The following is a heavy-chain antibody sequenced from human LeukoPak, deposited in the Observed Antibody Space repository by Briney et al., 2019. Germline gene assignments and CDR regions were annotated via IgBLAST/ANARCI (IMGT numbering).Heavy chain of an antibody. CDR1: GFTFSNYW. J-gene: IGHJ4*02. Sequence: AGGSLRLSCAASGFTFSNYWMIWVRQAPGKGPEWVANINEDASKKYYVDSVEGRFTISRDDAKNSLYLQMNSLRAEDTAVYYCALLAVASDFDYWGQGALVTVSS. V-gene: IGHV3-7*01. CDR2: INEDASKK. CDR3: ALLAVASDFDY. D-gene: IGHD6-19*01.